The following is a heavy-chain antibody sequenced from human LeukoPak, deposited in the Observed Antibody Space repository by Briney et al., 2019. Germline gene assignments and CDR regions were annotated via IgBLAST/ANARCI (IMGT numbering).Heavy chain of an antibody. V-gene: IGHV4-34*01. D-gene: IGHD1-14*01. Sequence: PSETLSLTCAVYGEPFTDYYWSWIRQPPGKGLEWIGEINRSGTTYYYPSLNSRITISVDKSKNHLSLTLNSVTAADTAVYYCARLRPSTNHALDSWGQGTLVTVSS. J-gene: IGHJ4*02. CDR2: INRSGTT. CDR1: GEPFTDYY. CDR3: ARLRPSTNHALDS.